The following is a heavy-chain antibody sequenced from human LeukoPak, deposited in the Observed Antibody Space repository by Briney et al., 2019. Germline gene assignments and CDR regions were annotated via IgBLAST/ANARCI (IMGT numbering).Heavy chain of an antibody. CDR1: GYTFTSYA. Sequence: ASVEVSCKASGYTFTSYAMNWVRQAPGQGLEWMGWINTNTGNPTYAQGFTGRFVFSLDTSVSTAYLQISSLKAEDTAVYYCARVPLPYTAAGTGYWGQGTLVTVSS. V-gene: IGHV7-4-1*02. CDR3: ARVPLPYTAAGTGY. CDR2: INTNTGNP. D-gene: IGHD6-13*01. J-gene: IGHJ4*02.